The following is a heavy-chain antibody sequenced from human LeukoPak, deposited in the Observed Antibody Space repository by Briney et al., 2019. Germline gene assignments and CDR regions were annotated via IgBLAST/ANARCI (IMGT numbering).Heavy chain of an antibody. CDR2: INPSGGST. V-gene: IGHV1-46*01. Sequence: ASVKVSCKASGYTFTSYYMHWVRQAPGQGLEWMGIINPSGGSTSYAQKFQGGVTISVDTSKNQFSLKLSSVTAADTAVYYCARGGSDWYQDYWGQGTLVTVSS. D-gene: IGHD6-19*01. CDR3: ARGGSDWYQDY. J-gene: IGHJ4*02. CDR1: GYTFTSYY.